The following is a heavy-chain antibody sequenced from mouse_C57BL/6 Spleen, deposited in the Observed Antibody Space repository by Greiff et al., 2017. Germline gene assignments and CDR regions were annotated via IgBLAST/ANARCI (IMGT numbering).Heavy chain of an antibody. CDR2: INPNNGGT. V-gene: IGHV1-26*01. D-gene: IGHD2-2*01. J-gene: IGHJ4*01. CDR1: GYTFTDYY. CDR3: ARSGYERMDY. Sequence: EVKLQESGPELVKPGASVKISCKASGYTFTDYYMNWVKQSHGKSLEWIGDINPNNGGTSYNQKFKGKATLTVDKSSSTAYMELRSLTSEDSAVYYCARSGYERMDYWGQGTSVTVSS.